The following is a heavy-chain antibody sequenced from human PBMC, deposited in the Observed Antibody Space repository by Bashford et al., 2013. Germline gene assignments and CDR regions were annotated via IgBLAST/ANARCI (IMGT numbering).Heavy chain of an antibody. V-gene: IGHV3-64D*06. D-gene: IGHD4-17*01. J-gene: IGHJ6*02. CDR2: ISSNGGST. CDR3: ATHISGGDRYYYYYGMDV. CDR1: GFTFSSYA. Sequence: GGSLRLSCSASGFTFSSYAMHWVRQAPGKGLEYVSAISSNGGSTYYADSVKGRFTISRDNSKNTLYLQMSSLRAEDTAVYYCATHISGGDRYYYYYGMDVWGQGTTVTVSS.